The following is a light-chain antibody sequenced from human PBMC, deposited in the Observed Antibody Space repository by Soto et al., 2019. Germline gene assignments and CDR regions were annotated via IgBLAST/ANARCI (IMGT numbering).Light chain of an antibody. J-gene: IGLJ2*01. Sequence: SYELTQPPSVSVSPGQTAXXXCXXNXLGDKYACWYQQKPGQSPVLVIYQDSKRPSGIPERFSGSNSGNTATLTISGTQAMDEADYYCQAWDSSTVVFGGGTKLTVL. CDR2: QDS. CDR3: QAWDSSTVV. V-gene: IGLV3-1*01. CDR1: XLGDKY.